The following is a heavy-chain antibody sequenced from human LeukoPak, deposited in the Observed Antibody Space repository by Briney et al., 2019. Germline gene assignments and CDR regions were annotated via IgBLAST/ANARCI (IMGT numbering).Heavy chain of an antibody. D-gene: IGHD4-11*01. CDR3: AIPGNDYSNYDDAFDI. Sequence: ASVKVSCKASGYTFTSYGISWVRQAPGQGLEWMGWISAYNGNTNYAQKLQGRVTMTTDTSTSTAYMELRSLRSDDTAVYYCAIPGNDYSNYDDAFDIWGQGTMVTVSS. V-gene: IGHV1-18*01. CDR1: GYTFTSYG. J-gene: IGHJ3*02. CDR2: ISAYNGNT.